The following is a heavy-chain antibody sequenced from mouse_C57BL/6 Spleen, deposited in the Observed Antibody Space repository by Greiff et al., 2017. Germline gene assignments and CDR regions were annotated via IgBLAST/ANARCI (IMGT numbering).Heavy chain of an antibody. D-gene: IGHD2-5*01. Sequence: QVQLQQPGAELVRPGSSVKLSCKASGYTFTSYWMHWVKQSPIQGLEWIGNIDPSDSETHYNQKFKDKATLTVDKSSSTAYMQLSSLTSEDSAVYYCARTDSNYEYFDVWGTGTTVTVSS. CDR1: GYTFTSYW. V-gene: IGHV1-52*01. CDR2: IDPSDSET. CDR3: ARTDSNYEYFDV. J-gene: IGHJ1*03.